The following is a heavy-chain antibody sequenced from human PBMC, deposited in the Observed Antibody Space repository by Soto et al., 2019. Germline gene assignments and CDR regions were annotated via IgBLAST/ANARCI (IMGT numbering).Heavy chain of an antibody. J-gene: IGHJ3*02. V-gene: IGHV3-23*01. CDR1: GFTFSTYA. D-gene: IGHD3-10*01. Sequence: EVQLLESGGDLVQPGGSLRLSCAASGFTFSTYAMSWVRQAPGKGLEWVSTISSSGGNTYYTDSVKGRFTISRDNSKNILYLQMNSLRAEDTAIYYCAKRPTSTGFGDPFDIWGQGTMVTVSS. CDR3: AKRPTSTGFGDPFDI. CDR2: ISSSGGNT.